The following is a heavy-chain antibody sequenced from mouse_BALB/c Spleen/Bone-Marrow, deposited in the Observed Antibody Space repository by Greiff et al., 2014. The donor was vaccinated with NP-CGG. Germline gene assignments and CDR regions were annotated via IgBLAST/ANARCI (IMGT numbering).Heavy chain of an antibody. CDR3: VRGNWAFFDY. Sequence: DVKLVESGGGLVQPGGSLRLSCATSGFTFSDFYMEWVRQSPGKRLEWIAISRNKANDYTTDYSASVKGRFIVSRDTSQSILYLQMHALRAEDTAIYYCVRGNWAFFDYWGQGATLTVSS. J-gene: IGHJ2*01. CDR2: SRNKANDYTT. CDR1: GFTFSDFY. D-gene: IGHD4-1*01. V-gene: IGHV7-1*02.